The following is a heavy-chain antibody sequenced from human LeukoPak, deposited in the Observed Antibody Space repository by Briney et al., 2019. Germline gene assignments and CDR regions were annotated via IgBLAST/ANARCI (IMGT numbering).Heavy chain of an antibody. Sequence: SETLSLTCTVSGGSISSSSYYWGWIRQPPGKGLEWIGSIYYSESTYYNPSLKSRVTISVDTSKNLFSLKLSSVTAADTAVYYCARHNSGSYRVGYYYYYMDVWGKGTTVTISS. D-gene: IGHD3-10*01. J-gene: IGHJ6*03. CDR1: GGSISSSSYY. CDR3: ARHNSGSYRVGYYYYYMDV. V-gene: IGHV4-39*01. CDR2: IYYSEST.